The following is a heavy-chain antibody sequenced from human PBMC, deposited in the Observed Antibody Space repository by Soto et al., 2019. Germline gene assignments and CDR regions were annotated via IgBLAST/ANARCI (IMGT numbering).Heavy chain of an antibody. CDR3: SRQYCSDSTCYYYNGMDV. J-gene: IGHJ6*02. D-gene: IGHD2-15*01. CDR2: VSYDGNIE. V-gene: IGHV3-30-3*01. Sequence: GGSLRLSCAASGFTFSYYSMHWVRQAPGKGLEWVAVVSYDGNIEYYADSVKGRFSISRDNSKNTLNLQMDNLRVEDTAVYFCSRQYCSDSTCYYYNGMDVWGQGTTVTVSS. CDR1: GFTFSYYS.